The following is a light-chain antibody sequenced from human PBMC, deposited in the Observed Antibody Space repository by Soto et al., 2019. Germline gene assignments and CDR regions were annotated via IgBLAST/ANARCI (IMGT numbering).Light chain of an antibody. CDR2: GAS. CDR1: QSVSSSY. Sequence: EIGLTQSPGTLSLSPGERATLSCRASQSVSSSYLAWYQQKPGQAPRLLIYGASSRATGIPDRFSGSGSGTDFTRTISRLEPEDFAVYYCQQYGSSPLTFGPGTKVDIK. J-gene: IGKJ3*01. CDR3: QQYGSSPLT. V-gene: IGKV3-20*01.